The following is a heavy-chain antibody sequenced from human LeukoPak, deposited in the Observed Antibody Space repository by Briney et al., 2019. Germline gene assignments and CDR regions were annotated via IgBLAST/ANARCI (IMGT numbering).Heavy chain of an antibody. CDR1: GFPFSSYG. Sequence: GGSLRLSCAASGFPFSSYGMHWVRQAPGKGLEWVARLVYDERIDYANSVKGRFSISRDNSKNTLFLDVSDLRVEDTAVYYCARDLSAAFDSWGQGVLVTVSS. V-gene: IGHV3-33*01. CDR3: ARDLSAAFDS. CDR2: LVYDERI. D-gene: IGHD6-19*01. J-gene: IGHJ4*02.